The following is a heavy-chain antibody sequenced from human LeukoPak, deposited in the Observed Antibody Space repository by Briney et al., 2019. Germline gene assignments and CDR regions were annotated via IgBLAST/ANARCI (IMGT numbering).Heavy chain of an antibody. CDR2: IYTSGST. J-gene: IGHJ6*02. CDR3: ARDRAIRYFDSLSNGMDV. Sequence: SETLSLTCTVSGGSISSYYWSWIRQPAGKGLEWIGRIYTSGSTNYNPSLKSRVTMSVDTSKNQFSLKLSSVTAADTAVYYCARDRAIRYFDSLSNGMDVWGQGTTVTVSS. D-gene: IGHD3-9*01. CDR1: GGSISSYY. V-gene: IGHV4-4*07.